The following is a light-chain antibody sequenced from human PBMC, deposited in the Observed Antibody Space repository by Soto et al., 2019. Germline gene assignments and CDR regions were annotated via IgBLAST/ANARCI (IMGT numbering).Light chain of an antibody. V-gene: IGKV4-1*01. CDR2: WAS. CDR1: QTVLDSSNNKDY. CDR3: QHYDSLPIT. Sequence: DIVMTQSPGSLAVSLGERASINFKSSQTVLDSSNNKDYLAWYQQKPGQPPKALIYWASTRESGVPDRFSGSGSGTDFTLTISRLEPEDFAVFYCQHYDSLPITFGQGTRLEIK. J-gene: IGKJ5*01.